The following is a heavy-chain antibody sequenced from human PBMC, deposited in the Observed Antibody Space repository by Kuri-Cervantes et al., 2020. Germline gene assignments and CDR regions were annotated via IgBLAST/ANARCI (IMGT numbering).Heavy chain of an antibody. CDR2: MNPDSGNT. J-gene: IGHJ4*02. V-gene: IGHV1-8*02. D-gene: IGHD2-2*01. CDR1: GFTFTTYD. CDR3: AGVKDCGSTSCYPNNFDY. Sequence: ASVKVSCKASGFTFTTYDINWLRQATGQGLEWMGWMNPDSGNTGYAQKFQGRVTMTRDTSISTAYMELSSLRSEDTAVYYCAGVKDCGSTSCYPNNFDYWGQGTLVTVSS.